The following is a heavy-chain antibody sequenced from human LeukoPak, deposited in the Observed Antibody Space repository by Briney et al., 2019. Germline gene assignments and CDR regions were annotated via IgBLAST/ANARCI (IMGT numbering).Heavy chain of an antibody. J-gene: IGHJ4*02. CDR2: ISRTSTYL. Sequence: GGSLRLSCADSGFRFSTHDLNWVRQAPGKGLECVSYISRTSTYLYYADSVKGRFTISRDNDKNLLYLQMNNLRAEDTAVYFCAKDTRKGGYYSDYWGQGTVVTVSS. D-gene: IGHD3-22*01. CDR1: GFRFSTHD. V-gene: IGHV3-21*01. CDR3: AKDTRKGGYYSDY.